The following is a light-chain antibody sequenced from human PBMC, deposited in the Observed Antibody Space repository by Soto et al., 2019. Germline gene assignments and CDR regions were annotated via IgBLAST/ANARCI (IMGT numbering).Light chain of an antibody. CDR1: SSNIGAGYD. V-gene: IGLV1-40*01. J-gene: IGLJ3*02. CDR3: HSYDSSLSGWV. Sequence: QSVLTQPPSVSGAPGHRVTISCTGRSSNIGAGYDVHWYQQLPGTAPKLLIYGNSNRPSGVPDRFSGSKSGTSASLAITGLQAEDEADYYCHSYDSSLSGWVFGGGTKLTVL. CDR2: GNS.